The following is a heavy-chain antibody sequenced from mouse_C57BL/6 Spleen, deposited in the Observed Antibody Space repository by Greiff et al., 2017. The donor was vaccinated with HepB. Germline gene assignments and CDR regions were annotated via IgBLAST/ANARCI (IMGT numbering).Heavy chain of an antibody. CDR3: ARMKLGAMDY. CDR2: IYPGDGDT. Sequence: VQLQHSGPELVKPGASVKISCKASGYAFSSSWMNWVKQRPGKGLEWIGRIYPGDGDTNYNGKFKGKATLTADKSSSTAYMQLSSLTSEDSAVYFCARMKLGAMDYWGQGTSVTVSS. V-gene: IGHV1-82*01. D-gene: IGHD2-12*01. CDR1: GYAFSSSW. J-gene: IGHJ4*01.